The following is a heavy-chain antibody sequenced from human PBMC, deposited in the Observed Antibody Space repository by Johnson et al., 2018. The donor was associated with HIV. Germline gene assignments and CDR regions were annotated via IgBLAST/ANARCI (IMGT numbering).Heavy chain of an antibody. D-gene: IGHD6-19*01. J-gene: IGHJ3*02. CDR3: ARKQWLVIASDAFDI. Sequence: QVQLVESGGGLVQPGGSLRLSCAASGFTVSSNYMSWVRQAPGKGLEWVAFIRYDGGNKYYADSVKGRVTISRENSKNTLYLQMNSLRADDTAVYYGARKQWLVIASDAFDIWGQGTMVTVSS. CDR1: GFTVSSNY. CDR2: IRYDGGNK. V-gene: IGHV3-30*02.